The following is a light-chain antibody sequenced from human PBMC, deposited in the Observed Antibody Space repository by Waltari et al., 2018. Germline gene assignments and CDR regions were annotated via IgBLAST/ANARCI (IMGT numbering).Light chain of an antibody. J-gene: IGKJ4*01. CDR2: DAS. Sequence: CRDSKSVTGYVAWYKVKPGQAPRLLIYDASNRTTGFPARFSGSGSGTDFTLTTTSLEPEDFAVYDCQQRSNWPLTFGGGTKVDIK. CDR1: KSVTGY. CDR3: QQRSNWPLT. V-gene: IGKV3-11*01.